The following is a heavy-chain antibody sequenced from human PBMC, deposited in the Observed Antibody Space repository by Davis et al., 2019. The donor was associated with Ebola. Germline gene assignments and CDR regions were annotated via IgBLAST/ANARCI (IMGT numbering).Heavy chain of an antibody. CDR1: GGSFSGYY. D-gene: IGHD3-16*01. Sequence: GSLRLSCAVYGGSFSGYYWSWIRQPPGKGLEWIGEINHSGSTNYNPSLKSRVTISVDTSKNQFSLKLSSVTAADTAVYYCARAGDFQGVGDYWGQGTLVTVSS. V-gene: IGHV4-34*01. CDR3: ARAGDFQGVGDY. J-gene: IGHJ4*02. CDR2: INHSGST.